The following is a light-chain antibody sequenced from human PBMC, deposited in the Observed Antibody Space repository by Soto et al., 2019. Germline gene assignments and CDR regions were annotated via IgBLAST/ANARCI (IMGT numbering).Light chain of an antibody. CDR1: SSDVGGYNY. CDR2: EVS. V-gene: IGLV2-14*01. Sequence: QSALTQPASVSGSPGQSITISCTGTSSDVGGYNYVSWYQQHPGKAPKLMIYEVSNRPSGVSNRFSGSKSGNTASLTISGPQAEDEADYYCSSYTSSSTLEVVFGGGTKVTVL. J-gene: IGLJ2*01. CDR3: SSYTSSSTLEVV.